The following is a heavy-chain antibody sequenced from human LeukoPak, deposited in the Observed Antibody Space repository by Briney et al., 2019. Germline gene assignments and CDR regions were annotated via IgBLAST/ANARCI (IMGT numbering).Heavy chain of an antibody. CDR2: INHSGST. Sequence: SETLSLTCAVYGGSFSGYYWSWIRQPPGKGLEWIGEINHSGSTNYNPSLKSRVTISVDTSKNQFSLKLSSVTAADTAVYYCARELVGSSWRYNWFDPWGLGTLVTVSS. CDR3: ARELVGSSWRYNWFDP. J-gene: IGHJ5*02. D-gene: IGHD6-13*01. CDR1: GGSFSGYY. V-gene: IGHV4-34*01.